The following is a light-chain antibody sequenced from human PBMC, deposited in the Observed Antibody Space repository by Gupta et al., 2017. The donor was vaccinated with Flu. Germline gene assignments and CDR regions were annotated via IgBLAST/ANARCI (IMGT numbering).Light chain of an antibody. V-gene: IGLV1-51*02. J-gene: IGLJ3*02. CDR2: ESR. Sequence: SSSNIGDNHVSWYQQFPGTAPKLLIYESRVRPSGIPDRFSGSKSGTSATLDITGLQAGDEADYYCGAWDSSLTQGVFGGGTKMTV. CDR3: GAWDSSLTQGV. CDR1: SSNIGDNH.